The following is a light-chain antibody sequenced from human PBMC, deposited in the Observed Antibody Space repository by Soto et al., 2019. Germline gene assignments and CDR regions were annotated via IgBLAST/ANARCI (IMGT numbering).Light chain of an antibody. CDR1: QGISSY. J-gene: IGKJ1*01. CDR2: AAS. CDR3: QQYYSYPRT. V-gene: IGKV1-8*01. Sequence: AIRMTQSPSSFSASTGDRVTITCRASQGISSYLAWYQQKPGKAPKLLISAASTLQSGVPSRFSGSGSGTDFTLTISCLQSEAFATYYCQQYYSYPRTFGQGTKVEIK.